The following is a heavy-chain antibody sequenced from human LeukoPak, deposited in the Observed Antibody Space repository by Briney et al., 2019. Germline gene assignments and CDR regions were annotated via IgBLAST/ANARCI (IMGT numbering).Heavy chain of an antibody. Sequence: SETLSLTCTVSGGSISSYYWSWIRQPPGKGLEWIGYIYYSGSTNYNPSHKSRVTISVDTSKNQFSLKLSSVTAADTAVYYCAREYSSGWHDAFDIWGQGTMVTVSS. CDR3: AREYSSGWHDAFDI. CDR2: IYYSGST. J-gene: IGHJ3*02. V-gene: IGHV4-59*01. CDR1: GGSISSYY. D-gene: IGHD6-19*01.